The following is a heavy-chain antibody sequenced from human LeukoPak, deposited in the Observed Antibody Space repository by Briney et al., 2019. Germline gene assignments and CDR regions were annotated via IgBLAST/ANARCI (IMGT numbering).Heavy chain of an antibody. V-gene: IGHV4-4*02. CDR1: GGSISRSNW. Sequence: SGTLSLTCAVSGGSISRSNWWTWVRQPPGKGLEWIGEIYHSGSTNYNPSLKSRVTISVDKSKNQFSLELSSVTAADTAVYYCVRAFGNSSGWDVNYLDYWGQGILVTVSS. J-gene: IGHJ4*02. D-gene: IGHD6-19*01. CDR3: VRAFGNSSGWDVNYLDY. CDR2: IYHSGST.